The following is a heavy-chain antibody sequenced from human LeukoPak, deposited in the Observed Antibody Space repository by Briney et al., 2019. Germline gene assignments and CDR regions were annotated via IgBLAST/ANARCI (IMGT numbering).Heavy chain of an antibody. V-gene: IGHV3-53*01. D-gene: IGHD3-3*01. CDR2: IYIDGTT. Sequence: GGSLRLSCAASGFIVSHNYMTWVRQAPGKGLEWISVIYIDGTTYYADSVKGRFTISRDQANNTLCLQINTLRDEDTAVYYCAKDIRDVLRFLEWLLYFDYWGQGTLVTVSS. J-gene: IGHJ4*02. CDR1: GFIVSHNY. CDR3: AKDIRDVLRFLEWLLYFDY.